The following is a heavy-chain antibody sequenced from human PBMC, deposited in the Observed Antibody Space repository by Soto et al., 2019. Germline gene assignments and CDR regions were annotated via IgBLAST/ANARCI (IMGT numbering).Heavy chain of an antibody. V-gene: IGHV4-4*02. CDR2: IYHSGST. CDR3: ARGFGNSSWWNAGMDV. CDR1: GGSISSSNW. D-gene: IGHD6-13*01. Sequence: SETLSLTCAVSGGSISSSNWWSWVRQPPGKGLEWIGEIYHSGSTSYNPSLKSRVTISVDKSTNQFSLKLSSVTAADTAVYYCARGFGNSSWWNAGMDVFRQGTTVAV. J-gene: IGHJ6*02.